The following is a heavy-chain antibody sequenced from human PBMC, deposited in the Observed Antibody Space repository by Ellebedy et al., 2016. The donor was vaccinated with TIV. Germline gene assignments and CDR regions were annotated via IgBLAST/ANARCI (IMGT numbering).Heavy chain of an antibody. J-gene: IGHJ4*02. V-gene: IGHV3-30*01. Sequence: PGGSLRLSCAASGFTFSSYAMHWVRKAPGKGLEWVAVISYDGSNKYYADSVKGRFTISRDNSKNTLYLQMNSLRAEDTAVYYCAREIVGATDYWGQGTLVTVSS. D-gene: IGHD1-26*01. CDR3: AREIVGATDY. CDR1: GFTFSSYA. CDR2: ISYDGSNK.